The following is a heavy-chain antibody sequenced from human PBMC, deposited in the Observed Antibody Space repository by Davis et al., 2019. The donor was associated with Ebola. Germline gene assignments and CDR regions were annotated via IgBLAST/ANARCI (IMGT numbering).Heavy chain of an antibody. V-gene: IGHV4-39*07. J-gene: IGHJ5*02. CDR2: VYHIGTT. CDR3: TTNTSSTPWFDP. CDR1: GASISRSDHY. Sequence: PSETLSLTCTVSGASISRSDHYRAWVRQPPGKGLEWIATVYHIGTTYYNPSLKSRVTMSVDTSNNQFSLNLNSVTAADTAFYFCTTNTSSTPWFDPWGQGTLVTVSS.